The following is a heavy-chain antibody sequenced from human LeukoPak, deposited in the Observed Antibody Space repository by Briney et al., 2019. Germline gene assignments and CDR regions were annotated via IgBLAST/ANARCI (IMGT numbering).Heavy chain of an antibody. V-gene: IGHV3-23*01. Sequence: GGSLRLSCAASGFTFSNFGMAWVRQAPGKGLEWVSAIDASGRSTYYADSVKGRFTISRDNSKNTLYLQMNSLRAEDTAVYYCAREGVYCSGGSCYPLGAFDIWGQGTMVTVSS. D-gene: IGHD2-15*01. CDR3: AREGVYCSGGSCYPLGAFDI. CDR2: IDASGRST. J-gene: IGHJ3*02. CDR1: GFTFSNFG.